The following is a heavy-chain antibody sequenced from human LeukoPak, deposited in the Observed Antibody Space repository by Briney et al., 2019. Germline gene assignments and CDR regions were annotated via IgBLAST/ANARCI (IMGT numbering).Heavy chain of an antibody. V-gene: IGHV3-21*01. D-gene: IGHD3-10*01. CDR3: ARVVHGSGSYYGPLDY. J-gene: IGHJ4*02. CDR1: GFTFSSYS. Sequence: GGSLRLSCAASGFTFSSYSMDWVRQAPGKGLEWVSSISSSSSYIYYADSVKGRFTISRDNAKNSLYLQMSSLRAEDTAMYYCARVVHGSGSYYGPLDYWGQGTLVTVSS. CDR2: ISSSSSYI.